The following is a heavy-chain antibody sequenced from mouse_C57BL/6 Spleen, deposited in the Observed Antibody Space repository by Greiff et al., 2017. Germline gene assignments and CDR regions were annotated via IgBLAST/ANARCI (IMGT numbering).Heavy chain of an antibody. CDR2: ISDGGSYT. V-gene: IGHV5-4*01. J-gene: IGHJ2*01. D-gene: IGHD2-4*01. Sequence: EVQPQESGGGLVKPGGSLQLSCAASGFPFRSYALSLVRQTPEKRLEWVATISDGGSYTYYPDNVKGRFTISRDNAKNNLYLQMSHLKSEDTAMYYCARDSDYAFDYWGQGTTLTVSS. CDR3: ARDSDYAFDY. CDR1: GFPFRSYA.